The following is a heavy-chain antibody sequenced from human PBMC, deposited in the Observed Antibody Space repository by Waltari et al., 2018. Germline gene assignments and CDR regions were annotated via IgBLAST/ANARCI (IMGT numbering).Heavy chain of an antibody. V-gene: IGHV4-59*11. J-gene: IGHJ4*02. CDR1: GAHINFPY. Sequence: QVLLQEPGPGLVKPSETMSLTCNASGAHINFPYWAWIWQPPGKGLEWIGDISDSGNTNYHSSLKGRASISVDTSKKQVSLKVISVTAADTAVYYCARETYFYGAGRTFEFWGQGTQVTVS. CDR3: ARETYFYGAGRTFEF. D-gene: IGHD3-10*01. CDR2: ISDSGNT.